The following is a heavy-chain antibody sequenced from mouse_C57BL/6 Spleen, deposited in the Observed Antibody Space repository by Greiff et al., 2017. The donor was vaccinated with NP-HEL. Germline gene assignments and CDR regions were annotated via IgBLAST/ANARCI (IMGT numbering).Heavy chain of an antibody. CDR1: GFTFSSYA. CDR3: AREVEGSNLFDY. V-gene: IGHV5-4*01. J-gene: IGHJ2*01. CDR2: ISDGGSYT. D-gene: IGHD1-1*01. Sequence: EVQLQESGGGLVKPGGSLKLSCAASGFTFSSYAMSWVRQTPEKRLEWVATISDGGSYTYYPDNVKGRFTISRDNAKNNLYLQMSHLKSEDTAMYYCAREVEGSNLFDYWGQGTTLTVSS.